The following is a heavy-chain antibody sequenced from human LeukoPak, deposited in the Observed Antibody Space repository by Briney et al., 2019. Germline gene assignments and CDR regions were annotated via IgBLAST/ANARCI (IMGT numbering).Heavy chain of an antibody. V-gene: IGHV3-64D*06. D-gene: IGHD2/OR15-2a*01. CDR1: GLTFSSSD. Sequence: GGSLRLSCSVSGLTFSSSDMHWVRQAPGKALEYVSAITFHGRDTYYADSVNGRFTISRDNSKDTLYLQMSNLRPEDTAIYYCVKVGISTYDHWGQGTLVTVSS. CDR2: ITFHGRDT. CDR3: VKVGISTYDH. J-gene: IGHJ4*02.